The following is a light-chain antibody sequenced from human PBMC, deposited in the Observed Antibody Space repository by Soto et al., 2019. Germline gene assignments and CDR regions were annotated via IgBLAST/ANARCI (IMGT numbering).Light chain of an antibody. CDR1: KSVLYSSNKRNY. CDR3: QQYYSVPLT. Sequence: DIVMTQSPDSLAVSLGERATINCRSSKSVLYSSNKRNYLAWYQQQPGQPPKLLIYGASTRESGFPDRFSGSGSGTDFTLTISRLQAEDVAVYYCQQYYSVPLTFGQGTKVGIK. CDR2: GAS. J-gene: IGKJ1*01. V-gene: IGKV4-1*01.